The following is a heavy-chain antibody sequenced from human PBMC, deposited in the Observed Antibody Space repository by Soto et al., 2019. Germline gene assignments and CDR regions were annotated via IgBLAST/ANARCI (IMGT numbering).Heavy chain of an antibody. V-gene: IGHV4-31*03. J-gene: IGHJ5*02. CDR1: GGSISSGGYY. CDR2: IYYSGST. Sequence: SETLSLTCTVSGGSISSGGYYWSWIRQHPGKGLEWIGYIYYSGSTYYNPSLKSRVTISVDTSENQFSLKLSSVTAADTALYYCARVFSDSSSFFDPWGQATLVTVSS. CDR3: ARVFSDSSSFFDP. D-gene: IGHD6-13*01.